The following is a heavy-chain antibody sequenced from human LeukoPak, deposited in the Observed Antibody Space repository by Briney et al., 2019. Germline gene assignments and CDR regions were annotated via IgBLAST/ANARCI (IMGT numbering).Heavy chain of an antibody. V-gene: IGHV4-34*01. CDR2: INHSGST. D-gene: IGHD2-21*01. CDR1: GGSFSGYY. Sequence: SETLSLTCAVYGGSFSGYYWSWLRQPPGKGLEWIGEINHSGSTNYNPSLKSRVTISVDTSKNQFSLKLTSVNAAETAVYYCAREVISRKWFDPGGQGPLVTVSS. CDR3: AREVISRKWFDP. J-gene: IGHJ5*02.